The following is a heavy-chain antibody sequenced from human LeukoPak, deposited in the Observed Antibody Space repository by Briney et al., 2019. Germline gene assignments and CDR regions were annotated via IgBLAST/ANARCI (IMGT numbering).Heavy chain of an antibody. CDR3: AKTSLSDASGHYYHMDV. J-gene: IGHJ6*03. CDR2: IYSGGTT. D-gene: IGHD3-3*01. CDR1: GFTVISNY. Sequence: GGSLRLSCAASGFTVISNYMSWVRQAPGKGLEWVSVIYSGGTTYYADSVKGRFTISRDNSQNTVSLQVNNLRTEDTALYYCAKTSLSDASGHYYHMDVWGKGTTVTVSS. V-gene: IGHV3-53*05.